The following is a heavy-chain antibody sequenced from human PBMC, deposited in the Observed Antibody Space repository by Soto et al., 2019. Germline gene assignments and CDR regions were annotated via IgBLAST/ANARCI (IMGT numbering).Heavy chain of an antibody. J-gene: IGHJ6*02. CDR1: GFTFSSYA. V-gene: IGHV3-30-3*01. CDR2: ISYDGSNK. CDR3: ARLRQQPYLYYYYGMDV. Sequence: PGGSLRLSCAASGFTFSSYAMHWVRQAPGKGLEWVAVISYDGSNKYYADSVKGRFTISRDNSKNTLYLQMNSLRAEDTAVYYCARLRQQPYLYYYYGMDVWGQGTTVTVSS. D-gene: IGHD6-13*01.